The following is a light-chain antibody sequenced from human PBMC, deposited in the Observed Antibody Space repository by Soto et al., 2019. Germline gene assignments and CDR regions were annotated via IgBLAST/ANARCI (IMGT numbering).Light chain of an antibody. V-gene: IGKV3-15*01. CDR3: QQYNSWLWT. CDR1: QSVSSK. CDR2: GAS. J-gene: IGKJ1*01. Sequence: EIEITNSPSTLAVSTRQRATLSCGASQSVSSKLAWYQQKPGQAPRLLIYGASTRATGIPARFSGSGSGTEFTLIISSLQSEDSAVYYCQQYNSWLWTFGQGTKVDIK.